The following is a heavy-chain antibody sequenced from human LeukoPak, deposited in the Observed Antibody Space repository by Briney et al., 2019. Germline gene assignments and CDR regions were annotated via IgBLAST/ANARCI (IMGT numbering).Heavy chain of an antibody. CDR2: ISGDGGST. CDR3: GKDTSRNLPAGSLD. CDR1: GFTFDVYA. Sequence: GGSLRLSCAASGFTFDVYAMHWVRQAPGKGLEWVSLISGDGGSTYYADSVKGRFTISRYNSKNSLYLQMNSLRTEDTALYYCGKDTSRNLPAGSLDWGQGTMVTVSS. D-gene: IGHD1-14*01. J-gene: IGHJ3*01. V-gene: IGHV3-43*02.